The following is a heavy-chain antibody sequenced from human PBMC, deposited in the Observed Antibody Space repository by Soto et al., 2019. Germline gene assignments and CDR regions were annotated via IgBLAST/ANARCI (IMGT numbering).Heavy chain of an antibody. CDR1: GYTFTSYG. CDR3: ARDPDYYYGSGSDNWFDP. Sequence: QVQLVQSGAEVKKPGASVKVSCKASGYTFTSYGIIWVRQAPGQGLEWMGWISAYNGNTNYAQKLQGRVTMTTDTSTSTAYMELRSLRSDDTAVYYCARDPDYYYGSGSDNWFDPWGQGTLVTVSS. V-gene: IGHV1-18*01. J-gene: IGHJ5*02. D-gene: IGHD3-10*01. CDR2: ISAYNGNT.